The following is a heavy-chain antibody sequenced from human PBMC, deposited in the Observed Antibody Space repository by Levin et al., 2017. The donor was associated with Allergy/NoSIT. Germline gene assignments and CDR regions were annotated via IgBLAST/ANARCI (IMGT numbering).Heavy chain of an antibody. D-gene: IGHD6-19*01. Sequence: ASVKVSCKASGYTFRVYGIIWVRQAPGEGLEWLGWISPNNGHTKVSHKVQGRVTITTDASTTPAYLDLRSLTSDDTAVYYCAGDLGTGWYDNAFEIWGQGTLVSVSS. CDR1: GYTFRVYG. CDR2: ISPNNGHT. V-gene: IGHV1-18*01. CDR3: AGDLGTGWYDNAFEI. J-gene: IGHJ3*02.